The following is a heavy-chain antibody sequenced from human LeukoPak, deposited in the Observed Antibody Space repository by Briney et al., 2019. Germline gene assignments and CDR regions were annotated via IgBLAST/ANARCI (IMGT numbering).Heavy chain of an antibody. Sequence: GESLKISCKGSGYSFTSYWIGWVRQMPGKGLEWMGIIYPGDSDTRYSPSFQGQVTISADKSISTAYLQWSSLKASDTAMYYCARHSRRVTIFGVVTPDYWGQGTLVTVSS. D-gene: IGHD3-3*01. CDR1: GYSFTSYW. CDR3: ARHSRRVTIFGVVTPDY. CDR2: IYPGDSDT. V-gene: IGHV5-51*01. J-gene: IGHJ4*02.